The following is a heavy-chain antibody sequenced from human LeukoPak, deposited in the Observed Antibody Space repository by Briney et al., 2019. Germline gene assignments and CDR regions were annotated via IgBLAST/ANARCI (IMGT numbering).Heavy chain of an antibody. D-gene: IGHD3-3*01. CDR2: VSYSGTV. CDR1: GVSISSDDYF. CDR3: ARLRFLEWLFDY. Sequence: ETLSLTCTVSGVSISSDDYFWGWIRQSPGKGLEWIASVSYSGTVYYNPSLESRVTISLDTSKNQFSLKLSSVTAADTAVYYCARLRFLEWLFDYWGQGTLVTVSS. J-gene: IGHJ4*02. V-gene: IGHV4-39*07.